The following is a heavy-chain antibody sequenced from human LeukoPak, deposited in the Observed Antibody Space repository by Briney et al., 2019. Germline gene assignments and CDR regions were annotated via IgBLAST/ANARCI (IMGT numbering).Heavy chain of an antibody. CDR3: ARGGMGQGFYYGMDV. J-gene: IGHJ6*04. CDR1: GFTFSSYG. Sequence: PGRSLRLSCAAPGFTFSSYGMHWVRQAPGKGLEWVAVIWYDGSNKYYADSVKGRFTISRDNSKNTLYLQMNSLRAEDTAVYYCARGGMGQGFYYGMDVWGKGTTVTVSS. V-gene: IGHV3-33*01. D-gene: IGHD1-26*01. CDR2: IWYDGSNK.